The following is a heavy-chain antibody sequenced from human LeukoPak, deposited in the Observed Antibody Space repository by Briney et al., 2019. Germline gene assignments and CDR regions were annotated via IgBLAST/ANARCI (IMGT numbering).Heavy chain of an antibody. CDR2: INPNSGGT. CDR3: ARDMSGGSSSNDY. Sequence: ASVKVSCKASGYTFTGYYTHWVRQAPGQGLEWMGWINPNSGGTNYAQKFQGRVTMTRDTSISTAYMELSRLRSDDTAVYYCARDMSGGSSSNDYWGQGTLVTVSS. D-gene: IGHD6-6*01. V-gene: IGHV1-2*02. J-gene: IGHJ4*02. CDR1: GYTFTGYY.